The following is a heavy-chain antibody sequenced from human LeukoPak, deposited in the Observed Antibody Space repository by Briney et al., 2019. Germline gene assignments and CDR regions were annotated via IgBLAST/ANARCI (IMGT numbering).Heavy chain of an antibody. CDR1: GYTLTELS. CDR3: ATATTMTTPVDY. D-gene: IGHD4-17*01. V-gene: IGHV1-24*01. CDR2: FDPEDGET. J-gene: IGHJ4*02. Sequence: ASVKVSCKVSGYTLTELSMHWVRQAPGKGLEWMGGFDPEDGETIYAQKFQGRVTMTEDTSTDTAYMELSSLRSEDTAVYYCATATTMTTPVDYWGQGTLVTVSS.